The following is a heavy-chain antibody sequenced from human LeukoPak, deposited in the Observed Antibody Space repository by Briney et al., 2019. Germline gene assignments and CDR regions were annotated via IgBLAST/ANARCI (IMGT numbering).Heavy chain of an antibody. V-gene: IGHV3-21*01. Sequence: GGSLRLSCAASGFTFSSYSMNWVRQAPGKGLEWVSSISSSSSYIYYADSVKGRFTISRDNAKNSLYLQMNSLRAEDTAVYYCARVWRAVTTAPHCGMDVWGQGTTVTVSS. CDR3: ARVWRAVTTAPHCGMDV. CDR2: ISSSSSYI. J-gene: IGHJ6*02. CDR1: GFTFSSYS. D-gene: IGHD4-17*01.